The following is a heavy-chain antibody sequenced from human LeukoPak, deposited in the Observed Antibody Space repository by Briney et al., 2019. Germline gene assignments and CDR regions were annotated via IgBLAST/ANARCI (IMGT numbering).Heavy chain of an antibody. CDR1: GFTFSSYA. J-gene: IGHJ6*02. Sequence: PGGSLRLSCAASGFTFSSYAMSWVRQAPGKGLEWVSAISGSGGSTYYADSVKGRFTISRDNSKNTLYLQMNSLRAEDTAVYYCAKGIVRFLEWLLYDREYYYGMGVWGQGTTVTVSS. V-gene: IGHV3-23*01. D-gene: IGHD3-3*01. CDR2: ISGSGGST. CDR3: AKGIVRFLEWLLYDREYYYGMGV.